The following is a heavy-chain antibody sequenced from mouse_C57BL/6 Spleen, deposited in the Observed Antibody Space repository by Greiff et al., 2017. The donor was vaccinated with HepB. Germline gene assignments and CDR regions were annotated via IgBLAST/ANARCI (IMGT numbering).Heavy chain of an antibody. CDR2: IDPENGDT. J-gene: IGHJ2*01. Sequence: EVHLVESGAELVRPGASVKLSCTASGFNIKDDYMHWVKQRPEQGLEWIGWIDPENGDTEYASKFQGKATITADTSSNTAYLQLSSLTSEDTAVYYCTRDSGDYWGQGTTLTVSS. CDR3: TRDSGDY. CDR1: GFNIKDDY. V-gene: IGHV14-4*01.